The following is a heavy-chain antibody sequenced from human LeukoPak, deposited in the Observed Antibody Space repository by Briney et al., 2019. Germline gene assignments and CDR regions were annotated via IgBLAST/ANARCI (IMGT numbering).Heavy chain of an antibody. CDR2: INHSGST. CDR3: ARGRIAAAGFDY. V-gene: IGHV4-34*01. Sequence: MASETLSLTCAVYGGSFSGYYWSWTRQPPGKGLEWIGEINHSGSTNYNPSLKSRVTISVDTSKNQFSLKLSSVTAADTAVYYCARGRIAAAGFDYWGQGTLVTVSS. J-gene: IGHJ4*02. CDR1: GGSFSGYY. D-gene: IGHD6-13*01.